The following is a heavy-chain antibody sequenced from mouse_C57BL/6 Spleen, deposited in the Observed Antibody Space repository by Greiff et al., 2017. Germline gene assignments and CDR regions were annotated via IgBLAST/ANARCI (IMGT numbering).Heavy chain of an antibody. V-gene: IGHV1-7*01. D-gene: IGHD3-2*02. Sequence: QVQLQQSGAELAKPGASVKLSCKASGYTFTSYWMHWVKQRPGQGLEWIGYINPSSGYTKYNQKFKDTATLTADKSSSTAYMQLSSLTYEDSAVYYCARSLDSSGEAYWGQGTLVTVSA. CDR2: INPSSGYT. CDR1: GYTFTSYW. J-gene: IGHJ3*01. CDR3: ARSLDSSGEAY.